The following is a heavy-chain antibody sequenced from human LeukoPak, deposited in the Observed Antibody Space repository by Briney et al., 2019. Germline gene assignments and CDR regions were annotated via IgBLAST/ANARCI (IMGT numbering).Heavy chain of an antibody. CDR3: ARDAAGTTGYFDY. CDR1: GFTVGSKY. D-gene: IGHD1-1*01. J-gene: IGHJ4*02. V-gene: IGHV3-53*01. Sequence: GGSLRLSCAVSGFTVGSKYMSWVRQTPGKGLEWVSVIYSGGTTYYADSVKGRFTISRDISKNTLYLQLNSLRADDTAVYYCARDAAGTTGYFDYWGQGTLVTVSS. CDR2: IYSGGTT.